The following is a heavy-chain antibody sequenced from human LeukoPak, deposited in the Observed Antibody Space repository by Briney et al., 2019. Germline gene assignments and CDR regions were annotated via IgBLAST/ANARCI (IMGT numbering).Heavy chain of an antibody. V-gene: IGHV3-30*18. CDR2: ISYDGSNK. CDR1: GFTVGSDY. CDR3: AKATAMVRYYFDY. J-gene: IGHJ4*02. D-gene: IGHD5-18*01. Sequence: PGGSLRLSCAAFGFTVGSDYMSWVRQASGKGLEWVAVISYDGSNKYYADSVKGRFTISRDNSKNTLYLQMNSLRAEDTAVYYCAKATAMVRYYFDYWGQGTLVTVSS.